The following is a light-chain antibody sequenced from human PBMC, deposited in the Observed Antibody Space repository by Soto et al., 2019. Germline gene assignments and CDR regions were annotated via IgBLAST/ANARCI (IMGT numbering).Light chain of an antibody. CDR1: QDISSW. V-gene: IGKV1-12*01. J-gene: IGKJ5*01. CDR3: QQASSFPPT. CDR2: AAS. Sequence: DIQMTQSPSSVSASVGDRVTITCRASQDISSWLAWYQQKPGKAPKIMIYAASSSQGGVPSRFSGSGSGTEFTLTISSLQPEDFATYYCQQASSFPPTFGQGTRLDIK.